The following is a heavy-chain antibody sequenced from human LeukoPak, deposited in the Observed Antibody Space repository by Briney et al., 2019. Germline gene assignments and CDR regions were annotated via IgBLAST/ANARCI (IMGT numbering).Heavy chain of an antibody. J-gene: IGHJ5*02. CDR3: AKDYSKTSYYGSGSYYRPNWFDP. V-gene: IGHV3-30*02. D-gene: IGHD3-10*01. Sequence: GGSLRLSCAASGFTFSSYGMHWVRQAPGKGLEWVAFIRNDGSNKYYADSVKGRFTISRDNSKNTLYLRMNSLRAEDTAVYYCAKDYSKTSYYGSGSYYRPNWFDPWGQGTLVTVSS. CDR1: GFTFSSYG. CDR2: IRNDGSNK.